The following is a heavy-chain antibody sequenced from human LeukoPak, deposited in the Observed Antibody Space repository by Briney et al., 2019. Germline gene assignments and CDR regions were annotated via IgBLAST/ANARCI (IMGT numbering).Heavy chain of an antibody. J-gene: IGHJ4*02. D-gene: IGHD3-22*01. CDR3: ARGVSGYPDY. CDR2: IYYSGST. V-gene: IGHV4-39*07. CDR1: GGSISSSSYY. Sequence: PSETLSLTCTVSGGSISSSSYYWGWIRQPPGKGLEWIGSIYYSGSTYYNPSLKSRVTISVDTSKNQFSLKLSSVTAADTAVYYCARGVSGYPDYWGQGTLVTVSS.